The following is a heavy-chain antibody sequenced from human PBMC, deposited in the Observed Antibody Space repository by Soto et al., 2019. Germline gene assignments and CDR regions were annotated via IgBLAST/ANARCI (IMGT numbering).Heavy chain of an antibody. D-gene: IGHD2-15*01. CDR2: ISVSGDIT. V-gene: IGHV3-23*01. CDR1: GFTFSSYA. Sequence: EVQVLEAGGGLEQPGGSLRLSCAASGFTFSSYAMSWVRQAPGKGLEWVSIISVSGDITYYADSVKGRFTISRDNSKNTLYLQMNSLRAEDTALYYCAKGVVAAATNRPSDYWGRGTLVTVSS. J-gene: IGHJ4*02. CDR3: AKGVVAAATNRPSDY.